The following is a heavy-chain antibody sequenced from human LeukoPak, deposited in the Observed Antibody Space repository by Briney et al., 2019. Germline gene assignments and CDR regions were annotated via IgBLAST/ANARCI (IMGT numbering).Heavy chain of an antibody. CDR2: INPNSGGT. CDR1: GYTFTDYY. V-gene: IGHV1-2*02. D-gene: IGHD1-26*01. J-gene: IGHJ1*01. CDR3: ARPYSGSYKVFQH. Sequence: ASVKVSCKASGYTFTDYYMHWVRQAPGQGLEWMGWINPNSGGTNYAQKFQGRVTMTRDTSISTAYMELSRLRSDDTAVYYCARPYSGSYKVFQHWGQGTLVTVSS.